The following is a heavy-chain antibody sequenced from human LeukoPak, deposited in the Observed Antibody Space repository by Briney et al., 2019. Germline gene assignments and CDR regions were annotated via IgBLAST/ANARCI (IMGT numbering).Heavy chain of an antibody. CDR2: TYYRSKWYN. J-gene: IGHJ3*02. CDR1: GDSVSNKNVV. Sequence: KDSQTLSLTCAISGDSVSNKNVVWNWIRQSPLRGLEWLGRTYYRSKWYNDYAVFLKSRIIINPDISKNQFSLQLNSVTPEDTAVYYCARIASPWGSSDAFNMWGQGTMVTVSS. D-gene: IGHD7-27*01. CDR3: ARIASPWGSSDAFNM. V-gene: IGHV6-1*01.